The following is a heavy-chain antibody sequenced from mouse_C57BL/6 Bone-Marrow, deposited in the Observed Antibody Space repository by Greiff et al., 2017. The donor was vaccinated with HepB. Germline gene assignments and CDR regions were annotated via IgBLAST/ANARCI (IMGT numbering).Heavy chain of an antibody. D-gene: IGHD1-1*01. CDR2: IYPRSGNT. CDR1: GYTFTSYG. V-gene: IGHV1-81*01. CDR3: ARGYYYGSSGDWYFDV. J-gene: IGHJ1*03. Sequence: VQLQQSGAELARPGASVKLSCKASGYTFTSYGISWVKQRTGQGLEWIGEIYPRSGNTYYNEKFKGKATLTADKSSSTAYMELRSLTSEDSAVYFCARGYYYGSSGDWYFDVWGTGTTVTVSS.